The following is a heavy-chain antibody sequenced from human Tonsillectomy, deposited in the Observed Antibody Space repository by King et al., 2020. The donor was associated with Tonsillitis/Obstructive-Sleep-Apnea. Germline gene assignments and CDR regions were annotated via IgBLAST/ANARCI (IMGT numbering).Heavy chain of an antibody. CDR2: ISSNGGST. D-gene: IGHD3-10*02. Sequence: VQLVESGGGLVQPGGSLRLSCSASGFTFSSYAMHWVRQAPGKGLEYVSAISSNGGSTYYADSVKGRFTISRDNSKNTLYLQMSSLRAEDTAVYYCVKGPMFYYYYMDVWGKGTTVTVSS. V-gene: IGHV3-64D*06. J-gene: IGHJ6*03. CDR1: GFTFSSYA. CDR3: VKGPMFYYYYMDV.